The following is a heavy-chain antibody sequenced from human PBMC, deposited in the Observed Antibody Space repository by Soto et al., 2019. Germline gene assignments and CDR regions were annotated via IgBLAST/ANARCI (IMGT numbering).Heavy chain of an antibody. D-gene: IGHD3-3*01. V-gene: IGHV1-18*01. J-gene: IGHJ6*02. CDR2: ISTDNGNT. CDR3: AGDQGITTFGVYSMYYYGMEV. CDR1: GYTFPNSG. Sequence: AGVTVSCKPSGYTFPNSGISWLRQAPGQGREWMGWISTDNGNTNYAQHLRGRVSMTTDTSTSTAYMDLRSLRSDDTAVYYCAGDQGITTFGVYSMYYYGMEVWGQGTTVTVSS.